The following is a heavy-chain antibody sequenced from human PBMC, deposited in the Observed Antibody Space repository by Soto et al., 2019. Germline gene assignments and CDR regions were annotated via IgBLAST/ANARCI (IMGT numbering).Heavy chain of an antibody. CDR2: ISWNSGSI. CDR3: TRGIAARN. J-gene: IGHJ4*02. V-gene: IGHV3-9*01. D-gene: IGHD6-6*01. CDR1: GFTFDDYA. Sequence: GGSLRLSCAASGFTFDDYAMHWVRQAPGKGLEWVSGISWNSGSIGYADSVKGRFTISRDNAKNSLYLQMNSLRAEDTALYYCTRGIAARNWGQGTLVTVSS.